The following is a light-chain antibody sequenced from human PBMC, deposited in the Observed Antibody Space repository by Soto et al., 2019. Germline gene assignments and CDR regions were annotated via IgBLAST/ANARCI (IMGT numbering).Light chain of an antibody. CDR3: GPDHGSGNNFVYV. Sequence: QPVLTQPPSVSASLGASVTLTCTLSRGYDRHKVYWYQHRAGKGPGFIMRVGAGGIVGSKGDGIPERFSVSGSGLSRYRTIKHIQEEDESDYHCGPDHGSGNNFVYVFGPGTKLTVL. CDR1: RGYDRHK. V-gene: IGLV9-49*02. CDR2: VGAGGIVG. J-gene: IGLJ1*01.